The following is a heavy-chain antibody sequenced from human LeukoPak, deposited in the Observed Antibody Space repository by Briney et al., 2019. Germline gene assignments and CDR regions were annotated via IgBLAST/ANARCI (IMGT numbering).Heavy chain of an antibody. V-gene: IGHV3-23*01. J-gene: IGHJ5*02. CDR3: AKEGADIVVVPAAENWFDP. Sequence: GGSLRLSCAASGFTFSSYAMIWVRQAPGKALEWVSAISGSGGSTYYADSVKGRFTISRDNSKNTLYLQMNSLRAEDTAVYYCAKEGADIVVVPAAENWFDPWGQGTLVTVSS. CDR1: GFTFSSYA. CDR2: ISGSGGST. D-gene: IGHD2-2*01.